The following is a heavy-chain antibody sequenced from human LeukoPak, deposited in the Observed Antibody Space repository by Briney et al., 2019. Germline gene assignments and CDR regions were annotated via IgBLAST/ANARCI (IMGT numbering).Heavy chain of an antibody. CDR2: ILPGDSDT. D-gene: IGHD3-9*01. Sequence: GESLKISCKGSGYSFTSHWIGWVRQMPGKGLEWMGMILPGDSDTRYSPSFQGQVTISADKSISTAYLQGSSLRASDTAIYYCARQNYDSMTGPNWFDPWGQGTLVTVSS. CDR3: ARQNYDSMTGPNWFDP. J-gene: IGHJ5*02. V-gene: IGHV5-51*01. CDR1: GYSFTSHW.